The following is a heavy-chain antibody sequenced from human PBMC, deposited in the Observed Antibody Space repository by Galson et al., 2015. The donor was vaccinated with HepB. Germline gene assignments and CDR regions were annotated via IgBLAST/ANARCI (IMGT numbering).Heavy chain of an antibody. CDR1: GYTFTGYY. CDR2: INPNSGGT. D-gene: IGHD3-10*01. Sequence: SVKVSCKASGYTFTGYYMHWVRQAPGQGLEWMGRINPNSGGTNYAQKFQGRVTMTRDTSISTAYMELSRVRSDDTAVYYCARDYSGFGDDMDYWGQGTLVIVSS. V-gene: IGHV1-2*06. J-gene: IGHJ4*02. CDR3: ARDYSGFGDDMDY.